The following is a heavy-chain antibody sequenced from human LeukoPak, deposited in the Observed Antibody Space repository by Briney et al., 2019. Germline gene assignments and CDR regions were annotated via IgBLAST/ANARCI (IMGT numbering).Heavy chain of an antibody. J-gene: IGHJ6*02. CDR3: AKNGGPHGMDV. CDR2: ISSDGIST. D-gene: IGHD3-16*01. CDR1: GFTFSTYW. V-gene: IGHV3-74*01. Sequence: GGSLRLSCTASGFTFSTYWMHWVRQAPGKGLVWVSRISSDGISTDYADSVKGRFTISRDNAKNTLYLQLNSLRAEDTAVYYCAKNGGPHGMDVWGQGTTVSVSS.